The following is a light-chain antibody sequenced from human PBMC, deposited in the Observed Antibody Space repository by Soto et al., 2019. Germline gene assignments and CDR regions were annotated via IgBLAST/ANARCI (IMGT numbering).Light chain of an antibody. CDR2: EVS. CDR1: SSDVGGYNY. J-gene: IGLJ1*01. CDR3: SSYAGNKNV. V-gene: IGLV2-8*01. Sequence: QCVLTQPASASGSAGQSVTISCTGTSSDVGGYNYVSWYQQHPGKAPKLMIYEVSKRPSGVPDRFSGSKSGNTASLTVSGLQAEDEADYYCSSYAGNKNVFGTGTKVTVL.